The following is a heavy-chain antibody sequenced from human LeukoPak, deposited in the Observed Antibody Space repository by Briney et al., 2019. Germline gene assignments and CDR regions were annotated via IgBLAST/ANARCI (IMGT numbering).Heavy chain of an antibody. Sequence: SETLSLTCTVAGGSISSSCYYWGWIRQPPGKGLEWIGSIYYSGSTYYNPSLKSRVTISVDTSKNQFSLKLSSVTAADTAVYYCARQRGYCSSTSCYLGAFDIWGQGTMVTVSS. CDR2: IYYSGST. CDR1: GGSISSSCYY. J-gene: IGHJ3*02. CDR3: ARQRGYCSSTSCYLGAFDI. D-gene: IGHD2-2*01. V-gene: IGHV4-39*01.